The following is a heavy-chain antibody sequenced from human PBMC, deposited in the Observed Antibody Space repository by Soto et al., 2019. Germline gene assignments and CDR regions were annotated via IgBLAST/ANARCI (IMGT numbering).Heavy chain of an antibody. J-gene: IGHJ4*02. CDR1: CGSFSGDY. Sequence: SETLSVTCAVYCGSFSGDYWSWIRQPPGKGLEWIGEINHSGSTNYNPSLKSRVTISVDTSKNQFSLKLSSVTAADTAVYYCARAAPRYCSGGSCYSVRDYWGQGTLVTVS. CDR2: INHSGST. V-gene: IGHV4-34*01. D-gene: IGHD2-15*01. CDR3: ARAAPRYCSGGSCYSVRDY.